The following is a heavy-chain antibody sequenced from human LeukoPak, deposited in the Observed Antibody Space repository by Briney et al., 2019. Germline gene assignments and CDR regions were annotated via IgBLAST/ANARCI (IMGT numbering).Heavy chain of an antibody. V-gene: IGHV3-30*18. D-gene: IGHD3-22*01. J-gene: IGHJ4*02. Sequence: GGSLRLSCAASGFTFSSYGMHWVRQAPGKGLEWVAVISYDGSNKYYADSVKGRFTISRDNSKNTLYLQMNSLRAEDTAVYYCAKDINYYDSSGPFDYWGQGTLVSVSS. CDR3: AKDINYYDSSGPFDY. CDR1: GFTFSSYG. CDR2: ISYDGSNK.